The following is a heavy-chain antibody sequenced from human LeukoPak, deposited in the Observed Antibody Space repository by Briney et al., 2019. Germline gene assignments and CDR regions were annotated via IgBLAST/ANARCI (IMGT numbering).Heavy chain of an antibody. Sequence: SETLSLNCTVSGGSINDYFWGWIRQPPGKGLDWIVHIYSVGSPTCSPSLMSRLSISVDSSKNQFSLELTSVTAADTAVYYCARRFRTGGNIHHDAYDVWGQGTVVTVSS. CDR3: ARRFRTGGNIHHDAYDV. CDR1: GGSINDYF. D-gene: IGHD1-14*01. V-gene: IGHV4-4*09. J-gene: IGHJ3*01. CDR2: IYSVGSP.